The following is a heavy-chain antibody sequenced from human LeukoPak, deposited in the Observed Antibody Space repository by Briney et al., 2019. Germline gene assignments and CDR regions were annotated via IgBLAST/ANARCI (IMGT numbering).Heavy chain of an antibody. CDR2: IKQDGGEE. CDR3: ARGYCSSTSCASDY. D-gene: IGHD2-2*01. J-gene: IGHJ4*02. V-gene: IGHV3-7*01. CDR1: GFTFSSYW. Sequence: GGSLRLSCAASGFTFSSYWMNWVRQAPGKGLEWVANIKQDGGEEYYVDSVKGRFTVSRDNAKNSLYLQMNSLRAEDTAIYYCARGYCSSTSCASDYWGLGTLVTVSS.